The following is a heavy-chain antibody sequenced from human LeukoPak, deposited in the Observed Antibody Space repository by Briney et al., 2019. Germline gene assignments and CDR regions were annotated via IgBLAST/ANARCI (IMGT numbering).Heavy chain of an antibody. Sequence: GGSLRLSCAASGFTFNNYEMNWVRQAPGKGLEWVSYISSSSITIYYADSVEGRFTISRDNAKSSLYLQMNSLRAEDTAVYYCAKRTGVGYVDYWGQGTLVTVSS. D-gene: IGHD1-14*01. CDR1: GFTFNNYE. J-gene: IGHJ4*02. CDR2: ISSSSITI. CDR3: AKRTGVGYVDY. V-gene: IGHV3-48*03.